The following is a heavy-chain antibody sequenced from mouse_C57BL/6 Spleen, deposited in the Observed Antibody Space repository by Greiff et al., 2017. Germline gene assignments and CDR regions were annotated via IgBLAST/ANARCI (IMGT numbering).Heavy chain of an antibody. CDR1: GYTFTSYW. J-gene: IGHJ2*01. V-gene: IGHV1-55*01. Sequence: QVQLQQPGAELVKPGASVKMSCKASGYTFTSYWITWVKQRPGQGLEWIGDIYPGSGSTNYNEKFKSKATLTVDTSSSTAYMQLSSLTSEDSAVYYGARGGYGSSYEGYWGQGTTLTVSS. D-gene: IGHD1-1*01. CDR3: ARGGYGSSYEGY. CDR2: IYPGSGST.